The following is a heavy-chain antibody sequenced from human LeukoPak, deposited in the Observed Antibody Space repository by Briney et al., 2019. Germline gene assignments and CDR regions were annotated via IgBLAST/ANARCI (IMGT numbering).Heavy chain of an antibody. V-gene: IGHV3-7*01. Sequence: GGPLRLSCAASTFTFSTYWMTWVRQAPGKGPEFVANINQDGSVKNYVDSVKGRLTISRDNAKNSLYLQMNSLRADDTAVYYCARDPGSSSFDYWGQGTLVTVSS. J-gene: IGHJ4*02. CDR1: TFTFSTYW. D-gene: IGHD6-13*01. CDR2: INQDGSVK. CDR3: ARDPGSSSFDY.